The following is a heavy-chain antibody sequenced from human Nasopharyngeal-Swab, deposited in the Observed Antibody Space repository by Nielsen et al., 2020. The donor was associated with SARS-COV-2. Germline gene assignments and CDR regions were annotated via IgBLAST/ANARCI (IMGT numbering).Heavy chain of an antibody. Sequence: WIRQPPGKGLEWIGYIYYSGSTYYNPSLKSRVTISVDTSKNQFSLKLSSVTAADTAVYYCARYYVWGSYRDNFDPWGQGTLVTVSS. CDR2: IYYSGST. V-gene: IGHV4-30-4*01. D-gene: IGHD3-16*02. CDR3: ARYYVWGSYRDNFDP. J-gene: IGHJ5*02.